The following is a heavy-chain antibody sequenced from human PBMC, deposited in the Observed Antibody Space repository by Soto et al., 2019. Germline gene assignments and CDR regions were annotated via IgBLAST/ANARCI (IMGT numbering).Heavy chain of an antibody. J-gene: IGHJ6*03. CDR2: TYYRSKWYN. CDR1: GDSVSSNSAA. Sequence: SQTLSLTCAISGDSVSSNSAAWNWIRQSPSRGLEWLGRTYYRSKWYNDYAVSVKSRITINPDTSKNQFSLQLNSVTPEDTAVYYCARVQSIAVAGNYYYYYMDVWGKGTTVTVS. V-gene: IGHV6-1*01. CDR3: ARVQSIAVAGNYYYYYMDV. D-gene: IGHD6-19*01.